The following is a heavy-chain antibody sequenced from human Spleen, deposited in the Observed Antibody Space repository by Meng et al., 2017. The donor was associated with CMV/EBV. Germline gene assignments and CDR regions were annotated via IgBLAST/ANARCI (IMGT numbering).Heavy chain of an antibody. V-gene: IGHV4-39*07. Sequence: CTVCGGSISSSSYYWGWIRQPPGKGLEFIGSIYYSGSTYYNPSLKSRVTISVDTSKNQFSLKLSPVTAADTAVYYCARDTTGTLDHWGQGTVVTVSS. CDR3: ARDTTGTLDH. D-gene: IGHD4-11*01. CDR1: GGSISSSSYY. CDR2: IYYSGST. J-gene: IGHJ5*02.